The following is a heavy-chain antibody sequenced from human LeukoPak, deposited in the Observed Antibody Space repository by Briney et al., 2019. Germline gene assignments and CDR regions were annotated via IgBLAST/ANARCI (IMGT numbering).Heavy chain of an antibody. V-gene: IGHV3-48*03. CDR2: ISASGTLT. CDR3: ARDGTPMYRTGWVYMDV. Sequence: GGSLRLSCAASGFTFSSYEMNWVRQAPGKGLEWISYISASGTLTHYADFAEGRFTISRDNAKNSLYLQINSLRGEDTAVYYCARDGTPMYRTGWVYMDVWGKGTTVTISS. D-gene: IGHD6-25*01. J-gene: IGHJ6*04. CDR1: GFTFSSYE.